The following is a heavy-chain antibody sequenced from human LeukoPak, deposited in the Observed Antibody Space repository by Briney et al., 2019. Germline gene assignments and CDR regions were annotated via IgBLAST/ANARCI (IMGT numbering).Heavy chain of an antibody. J-gene: IGHJ4*02. D-gene: IGHD6-19*01. Sequence: PGGSLRLSCAASGFTVSSNYMSWVRQAPGKGLEWVSIIYSGGTTYYADSVKGRFTISRDNSNNTLCLQMNSLRAEDTAVYYCVKGGWLDNWGQGTLVTVSS. CDR3: VKGGWLDN. V-gene: IGHV3-53*01. CDR1: GFTVSSNY. CDR2: IYSGGTT.